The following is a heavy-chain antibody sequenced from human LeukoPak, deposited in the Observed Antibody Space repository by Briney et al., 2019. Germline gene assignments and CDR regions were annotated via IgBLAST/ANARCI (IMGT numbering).Heavy chain of an antibody. Sequence: SETLSLTCAVYGGSFSGYYWSWIRQPPPKGQEWIGEINHRESINYKPSLKRRVTIEVDTSKNQFALKLGSVTAEDTAVYYCARVRRYGDYGFNAFDIWGQGTMVTVSS. V-gene: IGHV4-34*01. D-gene: IGHD4-17*01. CDR3: ARVRRYGDYGFNAFDI. CDR2: INHRESI. J-gene: IGHJ3*02. CDR1: GGSFSGYY.